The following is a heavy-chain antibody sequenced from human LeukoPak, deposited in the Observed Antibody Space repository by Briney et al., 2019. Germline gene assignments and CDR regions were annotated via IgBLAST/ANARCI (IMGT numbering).Heavy chain of an antibody. CDR1: GYTFTSYW. Sequence: GESLKISWKGSGYTFTSYWIGWVRQVPGKGLAWMGIIYPGDSDTRYSPSFQGQVTISADKSISTAYLQWSSLKASETAMYYCARTRSITMVRGNRLNWFDHWGQGTLVTVSS. D-gene: IGHD3-10*01. CDR3: ARTRSITMVRGNRLNWFDH. CDR2: IYPGDSDT. J-gene: IGHJ5*02. V-gene: IGHV5-51*01.